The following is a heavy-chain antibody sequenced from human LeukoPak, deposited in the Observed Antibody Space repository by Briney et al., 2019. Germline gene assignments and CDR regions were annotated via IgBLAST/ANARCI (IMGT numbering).Heavy chain of an antibody. J-gene: IGHJ3*02. CDR2: INPNSGGT. CDR1: GYTFTGYY. V-gene: IGHV1-2*02. D-gene: IGHD1-7*01. CDR3: ARDDQLELQAFDI. Sequence: GASVKVSCKASGYTFTGYYMHWVRQAPGQGLEWMGWINPNSGGTNYAQKFQGRVTMSRDTSISTAYMELSRLRSDDTAVYYCARDDQLELQAFDIWGQGTMVTVSS.